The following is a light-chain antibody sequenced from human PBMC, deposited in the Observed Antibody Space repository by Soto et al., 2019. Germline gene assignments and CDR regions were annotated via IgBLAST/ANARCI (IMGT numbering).Light chain of an antibody. J-gene: IGKJ3*01. V-gene: IGKV3-11*01. CDR3: QQRSNWPLV. Sequence: EIVLTQSPATLSLSPGERATLSCRASQSVSSYLVWYQQKPGQAPRLLIYDASTRATGIPARFSGSGSGTDFTLTISSLEPEDFAVYYCQQRSNWPLVFGPGTKVDIK. CDR1: QSVSSY. CDR2: DAS.